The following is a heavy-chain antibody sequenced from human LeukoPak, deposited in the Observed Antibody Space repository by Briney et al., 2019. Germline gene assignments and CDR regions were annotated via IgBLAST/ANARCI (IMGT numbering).Heavy chain of an antibody. Sequence: GASVKVSCKASGYTFTGYYMHWVRQAPGQGLEWMGWINPNSGGTNYAQKFQGRVTMTRDTSISTAYMELSRLRSDDTAVYYCARDYITIFGVVITGMDVWGQGTTVTVSS. V-gene: IGHV1-2*02. CDR3: ARDYITIFGVVITGMDV. J-gene: IGHJ6*02. CDR1: GYTFTGYY. D-gene: IGHD3-3*01. CDR2: INPNSGGT.